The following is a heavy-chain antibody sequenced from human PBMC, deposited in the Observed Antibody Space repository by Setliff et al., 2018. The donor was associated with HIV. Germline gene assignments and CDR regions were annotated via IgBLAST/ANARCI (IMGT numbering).Heavy chain of an antibody. Sequence: GGSLRLSCGASGFTFSAVRQATGKGLEWVSPIVTAGDTYYRGSVMGRFTISRDNAKNSLYLEMNSLRAEDTAIYYCARDYNYIFDSWGQGVLVTVSS. D-gene: IGHD3-22*01. CDR1: GFTFSA. CDR3: ARDYNYIFDS. V-gene: IGHV3-13*01. J-gene: IGHJ4*02. CDR2: IVTAGDT.